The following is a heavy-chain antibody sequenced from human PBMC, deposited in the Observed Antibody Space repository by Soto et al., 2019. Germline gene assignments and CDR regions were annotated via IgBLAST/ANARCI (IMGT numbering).Heavy chain of an antibody. D-gene: IGHD2-21*02. CDR2: ILPVFGRA. CDR3: ARGQEIGGNSDAFDI. J-gene: IGHJ3*02. V-gene: IGHV1-69*12. CDR1: GRTFSTYA. Sequence: QVQLVQSGAEVKKPGSLVKLSCKASGRTFSTYAMAWVRQAHGQGLDWMGGILPVFGRADYAQTFQGRVTITADVSTTTVYLELSSLRSEDTAVYYCARGQEIGGNSDAFDIWGLGTMVTVSS.